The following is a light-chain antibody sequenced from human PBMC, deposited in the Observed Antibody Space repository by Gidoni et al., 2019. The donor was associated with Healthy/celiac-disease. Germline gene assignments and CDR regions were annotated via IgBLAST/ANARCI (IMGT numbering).Light chain of an antibody. CDR1: QSISSW. CDR3: QQYNSYPLT. Sequence: DIQMTQSPSTLSASVGDRVTITCRASQSISSWLAWYQQKPGKAPKLLIYDASSLERGVPSRFSGSGSGTEFTLTISSLQPDDFATYYCQQYNSYPLTFXGXTKVEIK. CDR2: DAS. J-gene: IGKJ4*01. V-gene: IGKV1-5*01.